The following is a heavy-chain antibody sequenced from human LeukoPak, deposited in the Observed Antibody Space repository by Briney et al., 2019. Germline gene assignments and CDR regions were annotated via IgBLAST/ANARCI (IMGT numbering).Heavy chain of an antibody. V-gene: IGHV1-18*01. CDR1: GYTFTNFG. J-gene: IGHJ3*02. D-gene: IGHD6-19*01. Sequence: ASVKVSCKASGYTFTNFGISWVRQAPGQGLEWMGWISVCNGNTNYAEKVQGRVTMTADTSTRTAYMELRSLRSDDTAVYYCARAGGWAREDYKGEAFDIWGQGTKVTVSS. CDR3: ARAGGWAREDYKGEAFDI. CDR2: ISVCNGNT.